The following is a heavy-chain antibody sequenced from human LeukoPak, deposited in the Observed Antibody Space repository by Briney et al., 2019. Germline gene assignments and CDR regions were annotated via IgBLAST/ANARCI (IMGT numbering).Heavy chain of an antibody. D-gene: IGHD1-26*01. J-gene: IGHJ4*02. CDR2: IYYSGST. Sequence: SETLSLTCTVSGGSISSYSWSWIRQPPGKGLEWIGYIYYSGSTNYNPSLKSRVTISVGTSKNQFSLKLSSVTAADTAVYYCARSGSYPNFDYWGQGTLVTVSS. CDR3: ARSGSYPNFDY. CDR1: GGSISSYS. V-gene: IGHV4-59*12.